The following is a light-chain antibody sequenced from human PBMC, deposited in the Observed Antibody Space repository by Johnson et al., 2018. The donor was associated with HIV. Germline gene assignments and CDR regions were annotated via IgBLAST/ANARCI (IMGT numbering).Light chain of an antibody. J-gene: IGLJ1*01. CDR2: DNN. CDR1: SSNIGNNY. V-gene: IGLV1-51*01. CDR3: GTWDNSLSAHV. Sequence: QSVLTQPPSVSAAPGQKVTISCSGSSSNIGNNYVSWYQQLPGTAPKLLIYDNNKRPSGIPDRFSGSKSCTSATLGITGLPTGDEADYYCGTWDNSLSAHVFGTGTQVTVL.